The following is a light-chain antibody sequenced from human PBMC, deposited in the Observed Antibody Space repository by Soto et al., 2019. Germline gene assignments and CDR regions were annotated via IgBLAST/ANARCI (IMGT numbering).Light chain of an antibody. Sequence: DIVLTQSPGTLSLSPGERATLSCRASETVSSSYLAWYQQKPGQAPRLLIYGASSRATGIPDRFSGSGSGTEFTLTISRLEPEDFATYYCQQMNSYPALTFGGGTKVDI. J-gene: IGKJ4*01. CDR2: GAS. V-gene: IGKV3-20*01. CDR3: QQMNSYPALT. CDR1: ETVSSSY.